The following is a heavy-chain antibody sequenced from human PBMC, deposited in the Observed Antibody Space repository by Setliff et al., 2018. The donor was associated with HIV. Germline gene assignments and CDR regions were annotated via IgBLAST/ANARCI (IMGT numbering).Heavy chain of an antibody. Sequence: PSETLSLTCSVSGASISSPIYYWGWIRQAPGKGLEWIGNIYYNGNTNYKPSLERRLTISVDTSKNQFSLSLSSVTATDTALYFCAAAEGQGPWYFLDNWGQGTQGTVSS. V-gene: IGHV4-39*01. CDR3: AAAEGQGPWYFLDN. CDR2: IYYNGNT. CDR1: GASISSPIYY. J-gene: IGHJ4*02. D-gene: IGHD6-13*01.